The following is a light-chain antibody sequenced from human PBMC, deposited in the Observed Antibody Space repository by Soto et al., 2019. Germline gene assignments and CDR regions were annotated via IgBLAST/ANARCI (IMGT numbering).Light chain of an antibody. CDR1: SSDVGNYNL. J-gene: IGLJ1*01. CDR3: CSYAGSNTDV. CDR2: EVT. V-gene: IGLV2-23*02. Sequence: QSALTQPASVSGSPGQSITISCTGTSSDVGNYNLVSWYQQHPAEAPKLMIYEVTKRPSGVSNRFSGSKSGNTASLTTSGLEDEDEDYYYCCSYAGSNTDVFGTGTKLTVL.